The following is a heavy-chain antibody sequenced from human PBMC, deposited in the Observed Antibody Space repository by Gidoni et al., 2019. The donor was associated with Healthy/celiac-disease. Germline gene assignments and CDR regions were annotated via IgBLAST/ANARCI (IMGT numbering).Heavy chain of an antibody. J-gene: IGHJ6*02. Sequence: QVQLQQWGAGLLKPSETLSLTCAVYGGSFSGYYWSWIRQPPGKGLEWIGEINHSGSTNYNPSLKSRVTISVDTSKNQFSLKLSSVTAADTAVYYCARGRGYSGYDPNSDYGMDVWGQGTTVTVSS. D-gene: IGHD5-12*01. CDR1: GGSFSGYY. CDR3: ARGRGYSGYDPNSDYGMDV. CDR2: INHSGST. V-gene: IGHV4-34*01.